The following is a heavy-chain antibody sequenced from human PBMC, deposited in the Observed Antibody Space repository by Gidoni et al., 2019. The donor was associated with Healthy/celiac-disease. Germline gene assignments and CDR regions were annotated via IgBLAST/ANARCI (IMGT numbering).Heavy chain of an antibody. CDR3: TRGRYASSSWYASDY. V-gene: IGHV3-49*04. J-gene: IGHJ4*02. CDR1: GFTFGDYA. Sequence: EVQLVESGGGLVQPGRSLRLSCTASGFTFGDYAMSWVRQAPGKGLDWVGFIRSKAYGGTTEYAASVKGRFTISRDDSKSIAYLQMNSLKTEDTAVYYCTRGRYASSSWYASDYWGQGTLVTVSS. CDR2: IRSKAYGGTT. D-gene: IGHD6-13*01.